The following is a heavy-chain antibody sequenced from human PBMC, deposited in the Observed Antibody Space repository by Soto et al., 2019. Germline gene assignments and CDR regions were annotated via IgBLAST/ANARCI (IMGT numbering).Heavy chain of an antibody. J-gene: IGHJ5*02. Sequence: QVQLVQSGAEVKKPGSSVKVSCKASGGTFSSYAISWVRQAPGQGLEWMGGIIPLFGITNYAQKFQGRVTITAEESTSTAYMELSSLTPEDTAVYFCAREGIAVALNWFDPWGQGTRVTVSS. CDR1: GGTFSSYA. CDR2: IIPLFGIT. V-gene: IGHV1-69*01. CDR3: AREGIAVALNWFDP. D-gene: IGHD6-19*01.